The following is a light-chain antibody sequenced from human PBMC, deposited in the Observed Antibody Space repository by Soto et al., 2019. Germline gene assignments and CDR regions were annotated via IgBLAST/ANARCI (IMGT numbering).Light chain of an antibody. V-gene: IGLV2-11*01. CDR1: SSDVGGYNY. CDR3: CSHAGSYTYV. CDR2: DVT. J-gene: IGLJ1*01. Sequence: AVVTQPRSVSGSPGQSLTISCTGTSSDVGGYNYVSWYQQYPGKVPKLMIYDVTKRPSGVPDRFSGSKSGNTASLTISGLQAEDEADYYCCSHAGSYTYVFGTGTKLTVL.